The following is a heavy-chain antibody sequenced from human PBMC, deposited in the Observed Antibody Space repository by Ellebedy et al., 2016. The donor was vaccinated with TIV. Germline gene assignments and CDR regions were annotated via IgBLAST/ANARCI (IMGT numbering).Heavy chain of an antibody. CDR3: VTALKVSWDVFAPDH. D-gene: IGHD6-13*01. Sequence: ASVKVSCXVSGYILSELSIHWVRQAPGKGLEWMGGFDPENGETIYAQKFQGRVTVTEDKSTHTAYVELSSLRSADTAVYYCVTALKVSWDVFAPDHWGQGTLLSVSS. J-gene: IGHJ4*02. CDR1: GYILSELS. V-gene: IGHV1-24*01. CDR2: FDPENGET.